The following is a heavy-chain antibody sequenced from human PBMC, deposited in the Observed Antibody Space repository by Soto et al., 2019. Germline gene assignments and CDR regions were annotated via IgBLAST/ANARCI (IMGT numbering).Heavy chain of an antibody. CDR1: GGSISSYY. CDR3: ARSSSGYYYYFDY. V-gene: IGHV4-59*01. Sequence: PSETLSLTCTVSGGSISSYYWSWIRQPPGKGLEWIGYIYYSGSTNYNPSLKSRVTISVDTSKNQFSLKPSSVTAADTAVYYCARSSSGYYYYFDYWGQGTLVTVSS. D-gene: IGHD3-22*01. CDR2: IYYSGST. J-gene: IGHJ4*02.